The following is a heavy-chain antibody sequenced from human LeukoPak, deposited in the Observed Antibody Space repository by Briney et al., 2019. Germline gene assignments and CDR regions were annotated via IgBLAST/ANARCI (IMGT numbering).Heavy chain of an antibody. D-gene: IGHD6-13*01. Sequence: PGGSLRLSCAASGFTFSSSDMHWVRQAPGKGLEWVAFIRYDGNNKYYADSVKGRFTISRDNSKNTLYLHVNSLTPEHTAVYYCAIAGQRLVLVRPDYFDYWGQGTLVTVSS. CDR2: IRYDGNNK. CDR3: AIAGQRLVLVRPDYFDY. CDR1: GFTFSSSD. V-gene: IGHV3-30*02. J-gene: IGHJ4*02.